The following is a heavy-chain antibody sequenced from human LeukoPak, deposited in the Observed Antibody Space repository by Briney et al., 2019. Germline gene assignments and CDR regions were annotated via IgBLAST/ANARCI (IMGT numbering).Heavy chain of an antibody. CDR1: GYTFTDYY. CDR3: ARDSSENTVSTTSHH. D-gene: IGHD5/OR15-5a*01. CDR2: INPHSGGT. Sequence: ASVKLSCRTSGYTFTDYYIHWVRQAPGQGLERMGWINPHSGGTTPARKFQGRVTMTRDTSITTAYMELYSLRSDDTAIYYCARDSSENTVSTTSHHWGQGTLVTVSS. J-gene: IGHJ5*02. V-gene: IGHV1-2*02.